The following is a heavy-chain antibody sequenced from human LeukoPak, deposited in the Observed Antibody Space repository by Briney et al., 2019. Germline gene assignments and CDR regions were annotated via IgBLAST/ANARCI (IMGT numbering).Heavy chain of an antibody. D-gene: IGHD3-16*01. J-gene: IGHJ4*02. CDR3: ARRSGAYDYFLHY. CDR2: IYPGDSDT. Sequence: GDSLMISCKASGYSFTNYWIAWVRQMPGKGLEWMGSIYPGDSDTRYSPSFEGQVTISVDQSVTTAYLQLSSLKASDTAMYYCARRSGAYDYFLHYWGQGTLVTVSS. V-gene: IGHV5-51*01. CDR1: GYSFTNYW.